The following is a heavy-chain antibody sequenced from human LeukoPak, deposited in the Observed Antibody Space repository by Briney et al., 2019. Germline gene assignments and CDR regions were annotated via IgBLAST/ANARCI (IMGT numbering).Heavy chain of an antibody. CDR3: ARPRPGIAAAGTPNWFDP. Sequence: GASVKVSCKASGYTFTGYYMHWVRQAPGQGLEWMGWINPNSGGTNYAQKFQGRVTMTRDTSISTAYMELSGLRSDDTAVYYCARPRPGIAAAGTPNWFDPWGQGTLVTVSS. CDR2: INPNSGGT. V-gene: IGHV1-2*02. J-gene: IGHJ5*02. CDR1: GYTFTGYY. D-gene: IGHD6-13*01.